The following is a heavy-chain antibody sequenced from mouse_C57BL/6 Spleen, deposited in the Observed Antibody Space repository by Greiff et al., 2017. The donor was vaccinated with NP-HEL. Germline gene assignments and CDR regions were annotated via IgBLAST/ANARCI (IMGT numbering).Heavy chain of an antibody. Sequence: QVQLQQSGAELVRPGSSVKLSCKASGYTFTSYWMHWVKQRPIQGLEWIGNIDPSDSETHYNQKFKDKATLTVDKSSSTAYMQLSSLKSEGSAVYYCARGYYYGRAMDYWGQGTSVTVSS. J-gene: IGHJ4*01. CDR2: IDPSDSET. V-gene: IGHV1-52*01. CDR1: GYTFTSYW. D-gene: IGHD1-1*01. CDR3: ARGYYYGRAMDY.